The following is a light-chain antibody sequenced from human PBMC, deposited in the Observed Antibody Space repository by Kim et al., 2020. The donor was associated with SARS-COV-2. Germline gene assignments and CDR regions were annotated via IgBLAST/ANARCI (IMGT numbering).Light chain of an antibody. V-gene: IGLV6-57*03. Sequence: GKTVTISCTRSSGSIASNYGQWYQQRPGSAPTTVIYEDNQRPSGVPDRFSGSIDSSSNSASLTISGLKTEDEADYYCQSYDSSTVVFGGGTQLTVL. CDR1: SGSIASNY. J-gene: IGLJ2*01. CDR3: QSYDSSTVV. CDR2: EDN.